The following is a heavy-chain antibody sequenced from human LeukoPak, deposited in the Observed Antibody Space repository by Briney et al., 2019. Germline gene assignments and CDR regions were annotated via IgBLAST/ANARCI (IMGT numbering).Heavy chain of an antibody. CDR1: GGSISSHY. CDR3: ARDGGSGSYSLKWFDP. D-gene: IGHD1-26*01. Sequence: PSETLSLTCSVSGGSISSHYWSWIRQPPGKGLEWIGDIYYTGSTNYNPSLKSRVTMSVDTSKNQFSLKLSSVTAADTAVYYCARDGGSGSYSLKWFDPWGQGTLVTVSS. J-gene: IGHJ5*02. V-gene: IGHV4-59*11. CDR2: IYYTGST.